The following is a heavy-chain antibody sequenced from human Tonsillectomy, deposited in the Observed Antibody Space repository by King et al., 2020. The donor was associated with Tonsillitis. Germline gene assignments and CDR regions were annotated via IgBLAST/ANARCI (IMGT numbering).Heavy chain of an antibody. J-gene: IGHJ4*02. CDR3: ARDSHGYGDFVGFTY. CDR1: GYTFTSYG. CDR2: ISAYNGNT. V-gene: IGHV1-18*01. D-gene: IGHD4-17*01. Sequence: QLVQSRAEVKPPGASVKVSCKASGYTFTSYGVDWVRQAPGQGLEWMGWISAYNGNTNYAQKFQGRVTMTTDTSTSTAYMELWSLRSDDTAVYFCARDSHGYGDFVGFTYWGQGTLVTVSS.